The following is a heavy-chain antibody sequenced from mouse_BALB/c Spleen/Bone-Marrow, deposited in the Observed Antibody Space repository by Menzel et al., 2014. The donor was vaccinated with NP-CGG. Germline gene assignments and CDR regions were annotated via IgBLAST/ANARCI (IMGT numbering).Heavy chain of an antibody. CDR3: ARAHYDYVLFDY. V-gene: IGHV2-9*02. D-gene: IGHD2-4*01. Sequence: QVQLQQSGPGLVAPSQRLSITCAVSGFSLTTYGVHWVRQPPGKGLEWLGVIWAGGSTNYNSALMSRLSISKDNSKSQVFLKMNSLQTDDTAMYYCARAHYDYVLFDYWGQGTPLTVSS. CDR2: IWAGGST. J-gene: IGHJ2*01. CDR1: GFSLTTYG.